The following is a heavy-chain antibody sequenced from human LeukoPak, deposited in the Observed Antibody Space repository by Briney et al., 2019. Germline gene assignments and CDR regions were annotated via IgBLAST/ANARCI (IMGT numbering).Heavy chain of an antibody. V-gene: IGHV3-7*01. D-gene: IGHD3-10*01. CDR2: IKQDGSEK. Sequence: GGSLRLSCAASGFIFSSYWMSWVRQAPGKGLEWVANIKQDGSEKYYVDSVKGRFTISRDNAKNSLYLQMNSLRAEDTAVYYCAQGFGTAFDYWGQGTLVTVSS. J-gene: IGHJ4*02. CDR1: GFIFSSYW. CDR3: AQGFGTAFDY.